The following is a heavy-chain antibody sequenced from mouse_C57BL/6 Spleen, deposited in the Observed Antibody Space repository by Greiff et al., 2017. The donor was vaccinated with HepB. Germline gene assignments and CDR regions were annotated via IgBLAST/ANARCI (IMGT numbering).Heavy chain of an antibody. CDR3: ARWDGYYAGAY. Sequence: EVQLQQSGPELVKPGASVKIPCKASGYTFTDYNMDWVKQSHGKSLEWIGDINPNNGGTIYNQKFKGKATLTVDKSSSTAYMELRSLTSEDTAVYYCARWDGYYAGAYWGQGTLVTVSA. V-gene: IGHV1-18*01. J-gene: IGHJ3*01. D-gene: IGHD2-3*01. CDR2: INPNNGGT. CDR1: GYTFTDYN.